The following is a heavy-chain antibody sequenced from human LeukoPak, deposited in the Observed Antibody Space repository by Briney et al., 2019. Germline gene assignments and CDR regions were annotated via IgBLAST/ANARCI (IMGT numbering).Heavy chain of an antibody. D-gene: IGHD2-15*01. V-gene: IGHV3-23*01. CDR3: AKGKGSSSSSIDW. J-gene: IGHJ4*03. CDR2: ISGSGGST. Sequence: GGSLRLSCAASGFTINTYAMSWVRQAPGKGLEWVSAISGSGGSTYYADSVKDRFTISRDNSKNTLYLQIHSLRAEDTAVYYCAKGKGSSSSSIDWWGQGTLVTVSS. CDR1: GFTINTYA.